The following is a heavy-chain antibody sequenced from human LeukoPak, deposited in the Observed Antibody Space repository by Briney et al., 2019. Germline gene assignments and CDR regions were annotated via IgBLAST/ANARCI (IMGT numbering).Heavy chain of an antibody. J-gene: IGHJ6*03. CDR2: ISSSSSYI. Sequence: GGSLRLSCAASGFSFSSYSMNWVRLAPGKGLEWVSSISSSSSYIYYADSVKGRFTISRDNAKNSLYLQMNSLRAEDTAVYCCTRSYDFWSGRKRDYYYYYMDVWGKGTTVTVSS. CDR1: GFSFSSYS. CDR3: TRSYDFWSGRKRDYYYYYMDV. D-gene: IGHD3-3*01. V-gene: IGHV3-21*04.